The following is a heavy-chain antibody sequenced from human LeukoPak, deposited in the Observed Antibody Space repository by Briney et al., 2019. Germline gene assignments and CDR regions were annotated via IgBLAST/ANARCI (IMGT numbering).Heavy chain of an antibody. CDR2: TYYRSKWYN. CDR3: ARAWFGFSDALDI. CDR1: GDNVSSNSAA. V-gene: IGHV6-1*01. J-gene: IGHJ3*02. D-gene: IGHD3-10*01. Sequence: SQTLSLACAISGDNVSSNSAAWNWIRQSPSRGLEWLGGTYYRSKWYNDYAVSVTSRITINPDTSKNQFSLQLNSVTPEDTAVYYCARAWFGFSDALDIWGQGTVVTVSS.